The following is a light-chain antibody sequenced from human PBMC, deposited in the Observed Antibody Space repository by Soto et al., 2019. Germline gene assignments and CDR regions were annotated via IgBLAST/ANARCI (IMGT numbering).Light chain of an antibody. Sequence: QTALTQPASVYGSPGQSITISCTRTSSDVGSFNFVSWYQQHPGKAPKVMIYEVSKRPSGVSDRFSGSKSGNTASLTISGLLAEDEADYYCCSDAGTSTYVFGTGTKLTVL. CDR3: CSDAGTSTYV. J-gene: IGLJ1*01. CDR2: EVS. V-gene: IGLV2-23*02. CDR1: SSDVGSFNF.